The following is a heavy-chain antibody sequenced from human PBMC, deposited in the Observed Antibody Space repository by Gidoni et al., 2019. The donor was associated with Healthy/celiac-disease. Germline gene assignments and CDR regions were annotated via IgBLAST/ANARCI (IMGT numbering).Heavy chain of an antibody. CDR1: GYTFTSYD. V-gene: IGHV1-8*01. Sequence: QVQLVQSGAEVKKPGASVQVSCQAYGYTFTSYDITWGRQATGQGLEWMGGMNPNSGNTGYAQKFQGRVTMTRNTSISTADMELSSLRSEDTAVYYCARGAPSGGSCCDAFDIWGQGTMVTVSS. J-gene: IGHJ3*02. D-gene: IGHD2-15*01. CDR3: ARGAPSGGSCCDAFDI. CDR2: MNPNSGNT.